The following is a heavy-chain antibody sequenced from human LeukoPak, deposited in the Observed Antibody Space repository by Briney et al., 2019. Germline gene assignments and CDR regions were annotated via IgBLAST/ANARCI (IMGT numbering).Heavy chain of an antibody. Sequence: SETLSLTCTVSGGSISSYYWSWIRQPAGKGLEWIGRIYTSGSTNYNPSLKSRVTMSVDTSKNQFSLKLSSVTAADTAVYYCAREGNTIWYNWFDPWGQGTLVTVSS. D-gene: IGHD3-10*01. CDR2: IYTSGST. V-gene: IGHV4-4*07. CDR1: GGSISSYY. CDR3: AREGNTIWYNWFDP. J-gene: IGHJ5*02.